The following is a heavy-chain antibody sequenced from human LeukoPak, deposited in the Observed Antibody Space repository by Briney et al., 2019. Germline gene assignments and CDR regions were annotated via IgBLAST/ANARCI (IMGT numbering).Heavy chain of an antibody. V-gene: IGHV3-33*01. Sequence: GESLRLSCAPSGFTFRNYGMHWVRQAPGKGLEWVSGLWYDGRNKAYADSVKGRFTISRDNSENMLYLQMNSLRDEDTAVYYCARGLMTPNNYCDLWGQGTLVTVSS. CDR3: ARGLMTPNNYCDL. J-gene: IGHJ4*02. CDR1: GFTFRNYG. D-gene: IGHD2-8*01. CDR2: LWYDGRNK.